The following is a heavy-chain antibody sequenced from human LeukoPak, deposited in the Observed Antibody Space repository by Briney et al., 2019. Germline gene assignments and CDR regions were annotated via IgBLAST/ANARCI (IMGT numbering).Heavy chain of an antibody. Sequence: SETLSLTCTVSGGSISSSSYYWGWIRQPPGRGLEWIGSIYYSGSTYYNPSLKSRVTISVDTSKNQFSLKLSSVTAADTAVYYCARQQYYDSSGYCFDYWGQGTLVTVSS. CDR1: GGSISSSSYY. J-gene: IGHJ4*02. CDR2: IYYSGST. D-gene: IGHD3-22*01. V-gene: IGHV4-39*01. CDR3: ARQQYYDSSGYCFDY.